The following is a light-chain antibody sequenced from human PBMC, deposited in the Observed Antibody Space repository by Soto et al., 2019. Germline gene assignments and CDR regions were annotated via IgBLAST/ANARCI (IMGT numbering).Light chain of an antibody. CDR2: GAS. CDR1: QSVSSSY. Sequence: EIVLTQSPGTLSLSPGERATLSCRASQSVSSSYLAWYQQKPGQAPRLLIYGASSRATGIPDRFSGSGSGTDVTLTSSRMEPEDFAVYYCQQYGSSPVTFGPGNKVDIK. J-gene: IGKJ3*01. CDR3: QQYGSSPVT. V-gene: IGKV3-20*01.